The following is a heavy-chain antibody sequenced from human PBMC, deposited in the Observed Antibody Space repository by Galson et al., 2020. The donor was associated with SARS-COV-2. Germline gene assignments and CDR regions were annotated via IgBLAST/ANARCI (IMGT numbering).Heavy chain of an antibody. V-gene: IGHV3-11*06. CDR2: ISTGTTYT. D-gene: IGHD3-10*01. J-gene: IGHJ4*02. CDR3: ARGQGFTLVIIGPYYSDY. CDR1: GFTFSDYY. Sequence: GGSLRLSCAASGFTFSDYYMSWIRQAPGKGLEWVSFISTGTTYTNYADSVKGRFTISRDNANNSLYLQMNSLRAEDTAVYYCARGQGFTLVIIGPYYSDYWGQGTLVTVSS.